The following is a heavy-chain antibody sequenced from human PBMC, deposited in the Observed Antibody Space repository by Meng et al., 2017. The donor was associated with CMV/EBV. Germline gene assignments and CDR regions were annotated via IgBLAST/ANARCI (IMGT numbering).Heavy chain of an antibody. CDR2: ISSSSSYI. CDR1: GFTFSSYS. J-gene: IGHJ4*02. D-gene: IGHD4-11*01. CDR3: AKDPYSNYARPY. Sequence: GGSLRLSCAASGFTFSSYSMNWVRQAPGKGLEWVSSISSSSSYIYYADSVKGRFTISRDNAKNSLYLQMNSLRAEDTAVYYCAKDPYSNYARPYWGQGTLVTVSS. V-gene: IGHV3-21*04.